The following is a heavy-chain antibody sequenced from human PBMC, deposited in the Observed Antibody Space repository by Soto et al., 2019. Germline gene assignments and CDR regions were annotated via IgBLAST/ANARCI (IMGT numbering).Heavy chain of an antibody. CDR2: IYYSGST. V-gene: IGHV4-4*02. J-gene: IGHJ6*02. CDR1: GGSSSSSYW. D-gene: IGHD3-9*01. Sequence: PSETLPLTWAVSGGSSSSSYWWSWVRQTPGKGLEWIGEIYYSGSTYYNPSLKSRVTISVDTSKNQFSLKLSSVTAADTAVYYCASGYDILTGYPRGDYYGMDVWGQGTTVTVSS. CDR3: ASGYDILTGYPRGDYYGMDV.